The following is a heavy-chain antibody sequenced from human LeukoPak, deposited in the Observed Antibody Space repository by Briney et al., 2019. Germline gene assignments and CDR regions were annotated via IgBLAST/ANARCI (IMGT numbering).Heavy chain of an antibody. CDR2: IKQDGSEA. V-gene: IGHV3-7*01. CDR3: ARDDSSGRSCDY. CDR1: GFTFSNYW. D-gene: IGHD6-19*01. J-gene: IGHJ4*02. Sequence: GGSLRLSCAASGFTFSNYWMSWVRQAPGRGLEWVANIKQDGSEAYYVDSMKGRLTISRDNAKNSLSLQMDSLRAEDTAVYYCARDDSSGRSCDYWGQGTLVSVSS.